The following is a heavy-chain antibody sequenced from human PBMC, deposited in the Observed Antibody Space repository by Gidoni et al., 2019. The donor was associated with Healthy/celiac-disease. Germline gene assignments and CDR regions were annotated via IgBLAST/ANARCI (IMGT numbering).Heavy chain of an antibody. D-gene: IGHD6-19*01. V-gene: IGHV3-48*02. CDR1: GFTFSSDS. Sequence: EVQLVESGGGLVQLGGSLRLSCAASGFTFSSDSMHWVRQAPGKGLEWVTYISSSSSTIYYADSVKGRFTISRDKAKNSLYLQMNSLRDEDTAVYYCARTGNEQWLWFEYFQHWGQGTLVTVSS. J-gene: IGHJ1*01. CDR2: ISSSSSTI. CDR3: ARTGNEQWLWFEYFQH.